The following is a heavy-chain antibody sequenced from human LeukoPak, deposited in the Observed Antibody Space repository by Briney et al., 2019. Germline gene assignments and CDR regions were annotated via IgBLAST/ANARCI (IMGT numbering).Heavy chain of an antibody. CDR1: GFTFSSYG. CDR3: AKWHYGDYEVDY. D-gene: IGHD4-17*01. CDR2: ISYDGSNK. V-gene: IGHV3-30*18. Sequence: GGSLRLSCAATGFTFSSYGMHWVRQAPGKGLEWVAVISYDGSNKYYADSVKGRFTISRDNSKNTLYLQMNSLRAEDTAVYYCAKWHYGDYEVDYWGQGTLVTVSS. J-gene: IGHJ4*02.